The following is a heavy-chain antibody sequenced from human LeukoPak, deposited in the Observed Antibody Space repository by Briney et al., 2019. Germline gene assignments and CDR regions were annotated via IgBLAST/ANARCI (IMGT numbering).Heavy chain of an antibody. CDR2: IYSSGST. Sequence: KPSETLSLTCTVSGVSISRYYWSWIRQPAGKGLEWIGRIYSSGSTTYNPSLKSRVTMSIDTSKNQFSLKLSFVTAADTAVYYCARDLRGDSHYYYYYMDVWGKGTTVTISS. J-gene: IGHJ6*03. CDR1: GVSISRYY. CDR3: ARDLRGDSHYYYYYMDV. D-gene: IGHD2-21*02. V-gene: IGHV4-4*07.